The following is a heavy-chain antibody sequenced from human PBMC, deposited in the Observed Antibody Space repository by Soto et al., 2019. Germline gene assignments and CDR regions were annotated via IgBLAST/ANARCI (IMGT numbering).Heavy chain of an antibody. CDR2: INAGNGNT. V-gene: IGHV1-3*01. D-gene: IGHD3-22*01. Sequence: GASVKVSCKASGYTFTSYAMHWVRQAPGQRLEWMGWINAGNGNTKYSQKFQGRVTITRDTSASTAYMELSSLRSEDTAVYYCARAPLYDSSGYPVLRYDYWGQGTLVTVSS. CDR3: ARAPLYDSSGYPVLRYDY. J-gene: IGHJ4*02. CDR1: GYTFTSYA.